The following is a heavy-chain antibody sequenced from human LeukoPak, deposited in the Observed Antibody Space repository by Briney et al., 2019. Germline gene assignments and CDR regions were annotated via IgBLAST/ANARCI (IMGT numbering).Heavy chain of an antibody. CDR2: INPNSGGT. V-gene: IGHV1-2*02. CDR3: ARDRALGVVVPASNY. CDR1: GYTFTGYY. J-gene: IGHJ4*02. D-gene: IGHD2-2*01. Sequence: ASVKVSCKASGYTFTGYYMRWVRQAPGQGLEWMGWINPNSGGTNYAQKFQGRVTMTRDTSISTAYMELSRLRSDDTAVYYCARDRALGVVVPASNYWGQGTLVTVSS.